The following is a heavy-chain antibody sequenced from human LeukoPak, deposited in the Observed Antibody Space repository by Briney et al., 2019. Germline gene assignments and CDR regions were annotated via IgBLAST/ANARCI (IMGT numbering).Heavy chain of an antibody. CDR3: ARDKGGRYDSRAHDAPFDY. D-gene: IGHD3-22*01. V-gene: IGHV1-69*05. CDR1: GGTFSSYA. CDR2: IIPIFGTA. Sequence: SVKVSCKASGGTFSSYATSWVLQAPGQGLEWMGGIIPIFGTANYAQKFQGRVTITTDESTSTAYMELSSLRSEDTAVYYCARDKGGRYDSRAHDAPFDYWGQGTLVTVSS. J-gene: IGHJ4*02.